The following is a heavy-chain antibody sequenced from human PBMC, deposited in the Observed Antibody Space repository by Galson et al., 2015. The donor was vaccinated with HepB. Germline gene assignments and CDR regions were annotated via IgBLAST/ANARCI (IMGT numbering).Heavy chain of an antibody. CDR2: ISSSGTTI. J-gene: IGHJ4*02. Sequence: SLRLSCAASGFTFSSYEMNWVRQAPGKGLEWLSYISSSGTTINYADSVKGRFTISRDNAKNSLYLQMNSLRAEDTAVYYCSRGNYRLNYYFDYWGQGTLVTVSS. CDR1: GFTFSSYE. D-gene: IGHD3-10*01. V-gene: IGHV3-48*03. CDR3: SRGNYRLNYYFDY.